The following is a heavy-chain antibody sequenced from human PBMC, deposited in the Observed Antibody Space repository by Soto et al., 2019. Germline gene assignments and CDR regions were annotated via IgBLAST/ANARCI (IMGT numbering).Heavy chain of an antibody. CDR2: ISYDGSNK. Sequence: QVQLVESGGGVVQPGRSLRLSCAASGFTFSSYGMHWVRQAPGKGLEWVAVISYDGSNKYYADSVKGRFTISRDNSKNTLYLQMNSLRAEDTAVYYCAKDGEGSGSYYKSHYYYMDVWGKGTTVTVSS. V-gene: IGHV3-30*18. CDR3: AKDGEGSGSYYKSHYYYMDV. CDR1: GFTFSSYG. J-gene: IGHJ6*03. D-gene: IGHD3-10*01.